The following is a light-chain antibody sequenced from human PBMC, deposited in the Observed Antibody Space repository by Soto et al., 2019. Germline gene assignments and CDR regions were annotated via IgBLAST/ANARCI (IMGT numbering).Light chain of an antibody. CDR1: SSDVGGYNY. J-gene: IGLJ2*01. CDR3: SSYTSSSTVV. V-gene: IGLV2-14*01. CDR2: EVS. Sequence: QSALTQPASVSGSPGQSITISCTGTSSDVGGYNYVSWYQHHPGKAPKLMFYEVSNRPSGVSNRFSGSKSGNTASLTISGLQAEDEADYYCSSYTSSSTVVFGGGTQLTVL.